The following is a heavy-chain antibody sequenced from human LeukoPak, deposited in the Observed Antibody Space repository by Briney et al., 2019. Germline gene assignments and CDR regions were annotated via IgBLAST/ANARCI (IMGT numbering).Heavy chain of an antibody. CDR1: GFTVRSSY. Sequence: PGGSLRLSCAASGFTVRSSYVSWVRQAPGKGLEWVSVINSGGSTYYADSVKGRFTISRDNSKNTLYLQMNSLRVEDTAVYYCGRITMRGQGTLVTVSS. D-gene: IGHD3-10*01. CDR2: INSGGST. V-gene: IGHV3-53*01. CDR3: GRITM. J-gene: IGHJ4*02.